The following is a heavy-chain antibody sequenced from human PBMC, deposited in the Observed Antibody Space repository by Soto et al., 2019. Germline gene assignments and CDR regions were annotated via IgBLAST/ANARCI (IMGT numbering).Heavy chain of an antibody. J-gene: IGHJ6*02. V-gene: IGHV4-39*01. D-gene: IGHD2-21*01. CDR3: ARRKGYLSAGDYYYYGMDV. Sequence: PSETLSLTCTVSGGSISSSSYYWGWIRQPPGKGLEWIGSIYYSGSTYYNPSLKSRVTISVDTSKNQFSLKLSSVTAADTAVYYCARRKGYLSAGDYYYYGMDVWGQGTTVTVSS. CDR1: GGSISSSSYY. CDR2: IYYSGST.